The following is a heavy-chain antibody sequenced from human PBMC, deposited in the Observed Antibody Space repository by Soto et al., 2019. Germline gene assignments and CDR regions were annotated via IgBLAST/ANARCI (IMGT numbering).Heavy chain of an antibody. CDR3: ARDDKDFWSGHFDY. V-gene: IGHV3-48*01. J-gene: IGHJ4*02. Sequence: PGWSLRLSCAASGFRFSDYSMNWVRQAPGRGLEWVSYISSSSFTIHYADSVEGRFAISRDNAKNSLYLQMNSLRVEDTAVYYCARDDKDFWSGHFDYWGQGALVTVSS. CDR2: ISSSSFTI. CDR1: GFRFSDYS. D-gene: IGHD3-3*01.